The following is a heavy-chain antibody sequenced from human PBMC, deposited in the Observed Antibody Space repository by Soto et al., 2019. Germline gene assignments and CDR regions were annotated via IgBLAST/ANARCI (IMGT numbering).Heavy chain of an antibody. Sequence: GGSLRLSCAASGFTFSSYAMHWVRQAPGKGLEYVSAISSNGGSTYYAISVKGRFTISRDNSENTLYLQMGSLRAEDMAVYYCARGPISRSMDVWGQGTTVTVSS. CDR2: ISSNGGST. J-gene: IGHJ6*02. CDR3: ARGPISRSMDV. CDR1: GFTFSSYA. V-gene: IGHV3-64*01.